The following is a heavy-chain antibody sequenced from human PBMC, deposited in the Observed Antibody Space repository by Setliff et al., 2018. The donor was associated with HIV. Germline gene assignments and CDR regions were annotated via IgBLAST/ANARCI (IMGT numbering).Heavy chain of an antibody. D-gene: IGHD1-26*01. Sequence: ASVKVSCKASGYSFTSYGLSWVRQAPGQGLEWMGSITTYNGGTNYAQKFQGRVTMTTDTSTSTAYMELRSLRSDDTAVYYCTRGGYSGAFLDAFDIWGQGAMVTVSS. J-gene: IGHJ3*02. CDR3: TRGGYSGAFLDAFDI. V-gene: IGHV1-18*01. CDR2: ITTYNGGT. CDR1: GYSFTSYG.